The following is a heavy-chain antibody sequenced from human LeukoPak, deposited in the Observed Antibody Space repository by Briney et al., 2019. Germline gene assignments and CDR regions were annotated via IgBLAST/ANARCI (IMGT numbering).Heavy chain of an antibody. D-gene: IGHD3-10*01. CDR3: AKGGNYYGSGSYYNAFDI. Sequence: PGGSLRLSCAASGFTFSSYAMSWVRQAPGKGLEWGSAISGSGGSTYYADSVKGRFTISRDNSKNTLYLQMNSLRAEDTAVYYCAKGGNYYGSGSYYNAFDIWGQGTMVTVSS. CDR1: GFTFSSYA. V-gene: IGHV3-23*01. J-gene: IGHJ3*02. CDR2: ISGSGGST.